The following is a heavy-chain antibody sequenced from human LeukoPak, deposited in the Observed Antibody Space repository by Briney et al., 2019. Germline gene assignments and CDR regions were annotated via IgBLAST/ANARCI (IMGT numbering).Heavy chain of an antibody. CDR2: ISGSGGST. CDR1: GFTFSSYV. V-gene: IGHV3-23*01. CDR3: AKGLSSGWNLKGSDY. D-gene: IGHD6-19*01. J-gene: IGHJ4*02. Sequence: PGGSLRLSCAASGFTFSSYVMSWVRQAPGKGLEWVSSISGSGGSTYYADSVKGRFTISRDNSKNTLYLQMNSLRAEDTAVYYCAKGLSSGWNLKGSDYWGQGTLVTVSS.